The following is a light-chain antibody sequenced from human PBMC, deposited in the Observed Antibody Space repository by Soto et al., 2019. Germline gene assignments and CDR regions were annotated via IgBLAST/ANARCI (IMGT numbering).Light chain of an antibody. CDR2: WAS. Sequence: DIVMTQSPDSLAVSLGERATINCKSSQSVLYSSNNKNNLAWYQQKPGQPPKLLIYWASTRESGVPDRFSGSGSGTDFTLTIRSLQAEDVAVYYCQQYYNLPLTFGGGTKVEIK. V-gene: IGKV4-1*01. J-gene: IGKJ4*01. CDR3: QQYYNLPLT. CDR1: QSVLYSSNNKNN.